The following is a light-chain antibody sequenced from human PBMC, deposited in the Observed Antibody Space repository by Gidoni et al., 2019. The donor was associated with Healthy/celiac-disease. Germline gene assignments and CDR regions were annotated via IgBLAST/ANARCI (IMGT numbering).Light chain of an antibody. CDR1: KLGDKY. J-gene: IGLJ1*01. Sequence: ELTQPPSVSVSPGQTASITCSGDKLGDKYACWYQQKPGQSPVLVIYQDSKRPSGIPERFSGSNSGNTATLTISGTQAMDEADYYCQAWDSSTYVFGTGTKVTVL. V-gene: IGLV3-1*01. CDR2: QDS. CDR3: QAWDSSTYV.